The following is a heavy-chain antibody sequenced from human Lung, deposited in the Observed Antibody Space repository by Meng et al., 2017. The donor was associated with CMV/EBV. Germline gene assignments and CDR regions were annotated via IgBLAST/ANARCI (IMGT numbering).Heavy chain of an antibody. D-gene: IGHD6-19*01. Sequence: GPLQESGPGLVKPSETLSLTCTVSGDSISSYYWGWIRQSAGKGLEWIGRIYTSGTTIYNPSLKSRLTLSLDTSKNQFSLKLNSVTAADTAVYYCARAEADTGNFDYWGQGTLVTVSS. J-gene: IGHJ4*02. CDR1: GDSISSYY. CDR2: IYTSGTT. CDR3: ARAEADTGNFDY. V-gene: IGHV4-4*07.